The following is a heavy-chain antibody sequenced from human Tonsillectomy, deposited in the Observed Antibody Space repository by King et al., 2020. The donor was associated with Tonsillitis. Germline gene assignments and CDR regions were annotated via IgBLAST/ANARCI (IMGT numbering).Heavy chain of an antibody. Sequence: VQLVESGGGLVQPGGSLRLSCAASGFTFSSYAMSWVRQAPGKGLEWVSAISGSGGSTYYADSVKGRFTISRDNSKNTLYLQMNSLRAEDTAVYYCAKDLHCSGGSCYPRSAPKFDYWGQGTLVTVSS. CDR1: GFTFSSYA. CDR2: ISGSGGST. J-gene: IGHJ4*02. V-gene: IGHV3-23*04. D-gene: IGHD2-15*01. CDR3: AKDLHCSGGSCYPRSAPKFDY.